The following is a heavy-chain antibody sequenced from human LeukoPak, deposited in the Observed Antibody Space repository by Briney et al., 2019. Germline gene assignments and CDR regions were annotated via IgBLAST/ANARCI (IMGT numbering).Heavy chain of an antibody. CDR2: ISYDGSNK. CDR3: ARDGYGLDTPMVSTIFDY. J-gene: IGHJ4*02. Sequence: GGSLRLSCAASGFTFSSSAMHWVRQAPGKGLEWVAVISYDGSNKYYAGSVKGRFTISRDNSKNTLYLQMNSLRAEDTAVYYCARDGYGLDTPMVSTIFDYWGQGALVTVSS. CDR1: GFTFSSSA. V-gene: IGHV3-30-3*01. D-gene: IGHD5-18*01.